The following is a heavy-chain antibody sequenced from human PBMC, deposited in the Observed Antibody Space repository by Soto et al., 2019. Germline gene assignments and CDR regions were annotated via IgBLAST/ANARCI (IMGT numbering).Heavy chain of an antibody. Sequence: SETLSLTCTVSGGSFSGYFWTWFRQPPGKGLEWLAEINHSGITNYNPSVESRVSMSVDTSKNQFSLRLYSVTAADTAVYYCVRGPYNYNSRYFDYWGQGTLVT. D-gene: IGHD1-1*01. CDR2: INHSGIT. V-gene: IGHV4-34*01. CDR3: VRGPYNYNSRYFDY. J-gene: IGHJ4*02. CDR1: GGSFSGYF.